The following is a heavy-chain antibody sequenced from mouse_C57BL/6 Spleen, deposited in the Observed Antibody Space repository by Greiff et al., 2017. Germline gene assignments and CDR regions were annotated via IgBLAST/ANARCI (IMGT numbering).Heavy chain of an antibody. Sequence: EVQLQESGPGLVKPSQSLSLTCSVTGYSITSGYYWNWIRQFPGNKLEWMGYISYDGSNNYNPSLKNRISITRDTSKNQFFLKLNSVTTEDTATYYCARVYYGSTPAWFAYWGQGTLVTVSA. D-gene: IGHD1-1*01. CDR2: ISYDGSN. V-gene: IGHV3-6*01. CDR3: ARVYYGSTPAWFAY. CDR1: GYSITSGYY. J-gene: IGHJ3*01.